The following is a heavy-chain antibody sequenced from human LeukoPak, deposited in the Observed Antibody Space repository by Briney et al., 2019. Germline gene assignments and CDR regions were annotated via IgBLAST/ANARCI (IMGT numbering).Heavy chain of an antibody. CDR2: ISSSSSYI. J-gene: IGHJ6*03. V-gene: IGHV3-21*01. CDR3: ARVARYCSSTSCYRYYYYMDV. D-gene: IGHD2-2*01. CDR1: GFTFSSYS. Sequence: GGSLRLSCAASGFTFSSYSMNWVRQAPGKGLEWVSSISSSSSYIYYADSVKGRFTISRDNAKNSLYLQMNSLRAEDTAVYYCARVARYCSSTSCYRYYYYMDVWGKGTLVTVSS.